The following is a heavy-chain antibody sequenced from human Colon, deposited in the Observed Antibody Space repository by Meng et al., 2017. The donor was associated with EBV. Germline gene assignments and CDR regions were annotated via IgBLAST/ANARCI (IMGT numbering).Heavy chain of an antibody. CDR3: ARRGPSGNFSP. J-gene: IGHJ5*02. CDR2: IDHRVNT. Sequence: QVQLQHGAAGLLTPSAALSLSVASYGGSFRYYYWTWIPQPPGKGLECMGEIDHRVNTQYNPSLKCRVTISLDTSKKQFSLKVSSVTAADSAVYYCARRGPSGNFSPWSQGALVTVSS. D-gene: IGHD3-10*01. V-gene: IGHV4-34*01. CDR1: GGSFRYYY.